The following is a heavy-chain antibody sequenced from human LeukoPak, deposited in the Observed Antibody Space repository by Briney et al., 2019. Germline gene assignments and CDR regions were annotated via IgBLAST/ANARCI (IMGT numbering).Heavy chain of an antibody. D-gene: IGHD4-17*01. CDR3: ARDHDYGDYTIDY. Sequence: RSLRLSCAASGFTFSSYAMHWVRQAPGKGLEWVAVISYDGSKKYHADSVKGRFTISRDNSKNTLYLQINSLRAEYTAVYYCARDHDYGDYTIDYWGQGTLVTVSS. CDR2: ISYDGSKK. V-gene: IGHV3-30-3*01. J-gene: IGHJ4*02. CDR1: GFTFSSYA.